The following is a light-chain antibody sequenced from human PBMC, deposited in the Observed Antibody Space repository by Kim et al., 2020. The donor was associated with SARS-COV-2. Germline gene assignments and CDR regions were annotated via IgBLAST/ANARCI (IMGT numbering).Light chain of an antibody. CDR2: GNS. V-gene: IGLV1-40*01. CDR1: SYNIVAGYD. J-gene: IGLJ1*01. CDR3: QSYDSSPSGYV. Sequence: QRVTSSWTGSSYNIVAGYDLHWYQQRPGTAPKLLIYGNSNRRSGVPDRFSGSKSGTSASLAITGLQAEDGADYYCQSYDSSPSGYVFGTGTKVTVL.